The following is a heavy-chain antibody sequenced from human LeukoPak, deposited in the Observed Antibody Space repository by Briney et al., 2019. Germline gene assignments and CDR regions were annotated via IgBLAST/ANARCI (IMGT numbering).Heavy chain of an antibody. Sequence: GGSLRLSCAASGFTFSSYAMSWVRQAPGKGLEWVSAISGSGGSTYYADSVKGRFTISRDNSKNTLSLQMNSLRVEDTAVYYCARDLAWGAFDYWGQGTLVTVSS. J-gene: IGHJ4*02. D-gene: IGHD7-27*01. CDR1: GFTFSSYA. CDR3: ARDLAWGAFDY. V-gene: IGHV3-23*01. CDR2: ISGSGGST.